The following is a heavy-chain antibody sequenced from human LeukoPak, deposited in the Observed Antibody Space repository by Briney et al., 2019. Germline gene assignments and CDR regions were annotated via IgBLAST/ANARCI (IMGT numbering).Heavy chain of an antibody. V-gene: IGHV3-30*02. CDR3: ARDIGSSGSFGYFDY. D-gene: IGHD1-26*01. Sequence: GGSLRLSCAASGFTFSSYGMHWVRQAPGKGLEWVAFIRYDGSNKYYADSVKGRFTISRDNSKNTLYLQMNSLRAEDTAVYYCARDIGSSGSFGYFDYWGQGTLVTVSS. CDR2: IRYDGSNK. J-gene: IGHJ4*02. CDR1: GFTFSSYG.